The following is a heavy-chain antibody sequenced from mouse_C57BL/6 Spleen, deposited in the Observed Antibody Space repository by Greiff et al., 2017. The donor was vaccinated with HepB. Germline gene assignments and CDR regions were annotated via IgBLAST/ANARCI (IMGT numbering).Heavy chain of an antibody. J-gene: IGHJ1*03. Sequence: VQLQQSGPELVKPGASVKISCKASGYAFSSSWMNWVKQRPGKGLEWIGRIYPGDGDTNYNGKFKGKATLTADKSSSTAYMQLSSLTSEDSAVYFGARGPLPITTDWYFDVWGTGTTVTVSS. D-gene: IGHD1-1*01. V-gene: IGHV1-82*01. CDR2: IYPGDGDT. CDR1: GYAFSSSW. CDR3: ARGPLPITTDWYFDV.